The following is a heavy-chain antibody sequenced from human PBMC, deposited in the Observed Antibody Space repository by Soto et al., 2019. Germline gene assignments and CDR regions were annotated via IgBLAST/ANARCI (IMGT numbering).Heavy chain of an antibody. D-gene: IGHD2-15*01. CDR2: INHSGST. J-gene: IGHJ6*02. V-gene: IGHV4-34*01. CDR1: GGSFSGYY. CDR3: ARAVTHRGGGPIPSYYYGMDV. Sequence: QVQLQQWGAGLLKPSETLSLTCAVYGGSFSGYYWSWIRQPPGKGLEWIGEINHSGSTNYNPSLKSRVTISVDTSKKQFSLKLSSVTAADTAVYYCARAVTHRGGGPIPSYYYGMDVWGQGTTVTVSS.